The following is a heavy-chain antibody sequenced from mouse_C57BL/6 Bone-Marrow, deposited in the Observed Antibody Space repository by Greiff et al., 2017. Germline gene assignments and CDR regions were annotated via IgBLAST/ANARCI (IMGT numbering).Heavy chain of an antibody. J-gene: IGHJ2*01. D-gene: IGHD2-4*01. CDR1: GFTFSSYG. CDR3: ARRGITTYFDY. V-gene: IGHV5-6*01. Sequence: EVQLVESGGDLVKPGGSLKLSCAASGFTFSSYGMSWVRQTPEKRLEWVATISSGGSYTYYPDNVKGRFTISRDNAKNTLYLQMSSLKSEDTAMYYCARRGITTYFDYWGQGTTVTVSS. CDR2: ISSGGSYT.